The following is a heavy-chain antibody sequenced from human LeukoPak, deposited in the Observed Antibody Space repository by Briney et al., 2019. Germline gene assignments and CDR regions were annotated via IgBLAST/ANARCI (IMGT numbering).Heavy chain of an antibody. CDR2: IISSSSHM. CDR3: ATTRAPSNGRVLYYMDV. J-gene: IGHJ6*03. D-gene: IGHD1-1*01. Sequence: GGSLRLSCAAPGFTFSSYSMNWVRPAPGKGLEWVSSIISSSSHMYYADSVKGRFTISRDNAKNSLYLQMNSLRAEDTAVYYCATTRAPSNGRVLYYMDVWGKGTTVTVSS. CDR1: GFTFSSYS. V-gene: IGHV3-21*01.